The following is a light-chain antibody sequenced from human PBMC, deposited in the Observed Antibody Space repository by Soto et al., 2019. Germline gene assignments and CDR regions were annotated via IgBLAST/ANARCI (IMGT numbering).Light chain of an antibody. CDR1: SSNIGSNP. J-gene: IGLJ3*02. Sequence: QSVLTQPPSASGTPGQRVTISCSGSSSNIGSNPVNWYQQLPGTAPKLLIYNNNQRPSGVPDRFSGSKSGTSASLAISVLQSEDEADYYCASLYDSLKGWVFGGGTMLTFL. CDR2: NNN. CDR3: ASLYDSLKGWV. V-gene: IGLV1-44*01.